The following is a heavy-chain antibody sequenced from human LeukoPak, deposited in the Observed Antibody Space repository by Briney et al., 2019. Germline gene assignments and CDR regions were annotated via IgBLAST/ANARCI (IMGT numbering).Heavy chain of an antibody. CDR1: GYTFTGYY. CDR2: INPNSGGT. CDR3: ARDPELLYDILTGYSDY. Sequence: ASVKVSCTASGYTFTGYYMHWVRQAPGQGLEWMGWINPNSGGTNYAQKFQGRVTMTRDTSISTAYMELSRLRSDDTAVYYCARDPELLYDILTGYSDYWGQGTLVTVSS. D-gene: IGHD3-9*01. V-gene: IGHV1-2*02. J-gene: IGHJ4*02.